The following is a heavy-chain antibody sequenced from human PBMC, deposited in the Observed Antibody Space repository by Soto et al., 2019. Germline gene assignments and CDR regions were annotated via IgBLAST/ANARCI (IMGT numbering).Heavy chain of an antibody. CDR1: GFTFSSYG. CDR3: AKIPLRFLLQSTRMDV. J-gene: IGHJ6*02. CDR2: ISYDGSNK. D-gene: IGHD3-3*01. Sequence: PGGSLILSCAASGFTFSSYGMHWVRQAPGKGLEWVAVISYDGSNKYYADSVKGRFTISRDNSKNTLYLQMNSLRAEDTAVYYCAKIPLRFLLQSTRMDVWGQGTTVTVSS. V-gene: IGHV3-30*18.